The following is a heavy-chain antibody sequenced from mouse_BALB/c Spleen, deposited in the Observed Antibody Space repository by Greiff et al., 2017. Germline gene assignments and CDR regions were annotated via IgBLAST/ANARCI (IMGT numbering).Heavy chain of an antibody. CDR1: GFTFSSFG. CDR3: ARCSSYSAWFAY. V-gene: IGHV5-17*02. Sequence: EVQVVESGGGLVQPGGSRKLSCAASGFTFSSFGMHWVRQAPEKGLEWVAYISSGSSTIYYADTVKGRFTISRDNPKNTLFLQMTSLRSEDTAMYYCARCSSYSAWFAYWGQGTLVTVSA. CDR2: ISSGSSTI. D-gene: IGHD1-1*01. J-gene: IGHJ3*01.